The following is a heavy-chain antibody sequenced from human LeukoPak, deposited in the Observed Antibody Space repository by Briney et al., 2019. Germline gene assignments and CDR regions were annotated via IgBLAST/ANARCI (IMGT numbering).Heavy chain of an antibody. CDR3: AKDQQLQPLHY. V-gene: IGHV3-30*18. D-gene: IGHD2-2*01. CDR1: GFTFSSYG. Sequence: GGSLRLSCAASGFTFSSYGMHWVRQAPGKGLEWVAVISYDGSNKYYADSVKGRFTISRDNSKNTLYLQMNSLRPEDTSVYYCAKDQQLQPLHYWGQGTLVTVSS. CDR2: ISYDGSNK. J-gene: IGHJ4*02.